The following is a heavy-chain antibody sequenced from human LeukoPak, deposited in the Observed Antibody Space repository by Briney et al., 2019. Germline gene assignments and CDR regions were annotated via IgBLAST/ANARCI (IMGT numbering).Heavy chain of an antibody. J-gene: IGHJ4*02. CDR2: IIPILGIA. CDR1: GGTFSSYA. Sequence: SVKVSCKASGGTFSSYAISWVRQAPGQGLGWMGRIIPILGIANYAQKFQGRVTITADKSTSTAYMELSSLRSEDTAVYYCARVEAYSSGFDYWGQGTLVTVSS. CDR3: ARVEAYSSGFDY. V-gene: IGHV1-69*04. D-gene: IGHD6-19*01.